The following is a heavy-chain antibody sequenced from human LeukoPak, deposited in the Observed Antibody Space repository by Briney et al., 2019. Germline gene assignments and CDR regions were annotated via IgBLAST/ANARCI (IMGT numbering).Heavy chain of an antibody. J-gene: IGHJ4*02. CDR2: IDGGGGST. V-gene: IGHV3-23*01. CDR3: ARDVGPIHFDY. Sequence: GGSLRLSCVASGFTFSSYAMSWVRQAPGKGLEWVATIDGGGGSTHYADSVKGRFTISRDSSKNTLYLQMNSLRAEDTAVYYCARDVGPIHFDYWGQGTLVTVSS. D-gene: IGHD1-26*01. CDR1: GFTFSSYA.